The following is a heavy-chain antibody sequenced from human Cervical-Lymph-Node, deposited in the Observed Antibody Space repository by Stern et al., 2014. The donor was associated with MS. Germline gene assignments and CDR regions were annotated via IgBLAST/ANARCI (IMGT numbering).Heavy chain of an antibody. CDR2: ISSNCTFM. D-gene: IGHD3-10*01. Sequence: EVQLLESGGGPVKPGRSLRLSCTTSGFTFSDYSMNWVRQAPGQGPEWVSSISSNCTFMSQADSVKGRFTVSRDNDKNLLCLQMNNLRVEDTAVYYCARRGGIYYLDYWGPGTLVTVSS. J-gene: IGHJ4*02. V-gene: IGHV3-21*01. CDR3: ARRGGIYYLDY. CDR1: GFTFSDYS.